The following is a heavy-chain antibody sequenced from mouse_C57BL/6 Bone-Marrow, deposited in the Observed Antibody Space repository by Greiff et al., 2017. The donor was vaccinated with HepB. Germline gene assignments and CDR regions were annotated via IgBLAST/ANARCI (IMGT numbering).Heavy chain of an antibody. J-gene: IGHJ1*03. Sequence: EVKLVESGGGLVQPGGSMKLSCVASGFTFSNYWMNWVRQSPEKGLEWVAQIRLKSDNYATHYAESVKGRFTISRDDSKSSVYLQMNNLRAEDTGIYYCTGRRGYWYFDVWGTGTTVTVSS. V-gene: IGHV6-3*01. CDR1: GFTFSNYW. CDR3: TGRRGYWYFDV. CDR2: IRLKSDNYAT.